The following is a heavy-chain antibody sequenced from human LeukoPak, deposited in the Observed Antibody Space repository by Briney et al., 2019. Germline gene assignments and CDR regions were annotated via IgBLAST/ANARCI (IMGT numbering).Heavy chain of an antibody. CDR1: GYSISSGYY. Sequence: SETLSLTCTVSGYSISSGYYWGWIRQPPGKGLEWIGSIYHSGSTYYNPSLKSRVTISVDTSKNQFSLKLSSVTAADTAVYYCARSGYSSTWYRYRFDYWGQGTLVTVSS. D-gene: IGHD6-13*01. J-gene: IGHJ4*02. V-gene: IGHV4-38-2*02. CDR3: ARSGYSSTWYRYRFDY. CDR2: IYHSGST.